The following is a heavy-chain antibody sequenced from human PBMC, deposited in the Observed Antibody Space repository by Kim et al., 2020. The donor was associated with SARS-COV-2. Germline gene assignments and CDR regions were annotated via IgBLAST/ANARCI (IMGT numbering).Heavy chain of an antibody. V-gene: IGHV1-69*13. D-gene: IGHD3-9*01. J-gene: IGHJ6*02. CDR3: ARWGDYDILTGYSPSSYYYGMDV. CDR1: GGTFSSYA. Sequence: SVKVSCKASGGTFSSYAISWVRQAPGQGLEWMGGIIPIFGTANYAQKFQGRVTITADESTSTAYMELSSLRSEDTAVYYCARWGDYDILTGYSPSSYYYGMDVWGQGTTVTVSS. CDR2: IIPIFGTA.